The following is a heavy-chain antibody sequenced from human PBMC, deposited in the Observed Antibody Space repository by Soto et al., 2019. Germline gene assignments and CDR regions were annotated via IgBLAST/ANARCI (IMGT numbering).Heavy chain of an antibody. J-gene: IGHJ4*02. D-gene: IGHD2-15*01. Sequence: QLQLQESGPGLVKPSETLSLTCTVSGGSISSSSYYWGWIRQPPGKGLEWIGSIYYSGSTYYYPPRKRRVTISVDTSKNQFYLKLSSVTAADTAVYYCARHTPAISISDHWGQGTLVTVSS. CDR3: ARHTPAISISDH. CDR1: GGSISSSSYY. CDR2: IYYSGST. V-gene: IGHV4-39*01.